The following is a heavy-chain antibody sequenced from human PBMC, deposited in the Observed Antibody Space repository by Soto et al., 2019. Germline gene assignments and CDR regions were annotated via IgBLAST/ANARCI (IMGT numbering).Heavy chain of an antibody. D-gene: IGHD2-2*01. Sequence: SESLSLTCTVSGGSISSSSYYWGWIRQPPGKGLEWIGSIYYSGSTYYNPSLKSRVTISVDTSKNQFSLKLSSVTAADTAVYYCARLDCSSTSCYVGYWGQGTLVTVSS. J-gene: IGHJ4*02. CDR3: ARLDCSSTSCYVGY. V-gene: IGHV4-39*01. CDR1: GGSISSSSYY. CDR2: IYYSGST.